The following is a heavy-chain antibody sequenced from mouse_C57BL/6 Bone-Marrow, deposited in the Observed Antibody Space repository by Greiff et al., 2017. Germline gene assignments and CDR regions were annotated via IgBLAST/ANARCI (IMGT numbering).Heavy chain of an antibody. V-gene: IGHV14-4*01. CDR2: IDPENGDT. CDR3: TPDDY. CDR1: GFNIKDDY. Sequence: FQLQQSGAELVRPGASVKLSCTASGFNIKDDYMHWVKQRPEQGLEWIGWIDPENGDTEYASEFQGKATITADTSSNTAYLQLSSLTSEDTAVYYCTPDDYWGQGTTLTVSS. J-gene: IGHJ2*01.